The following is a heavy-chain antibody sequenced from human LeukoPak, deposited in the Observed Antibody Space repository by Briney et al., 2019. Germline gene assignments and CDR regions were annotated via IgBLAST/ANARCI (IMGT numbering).Heavy chain of an antibody. CDR3: ARVGYYDILTGYYGGGYYYYMDV. V-gene: IGHV1-18*01. CDR1: GYTFTSYG. Sequence: ASVKVSCKASGYTFTSYGISWARQAPGQGLEWMGWISAYNGNTNYAQKLQGRVTMTTDTSTSTAYMELRSLRSDDTAVYYCARVGYYDILTGYYGGGYYYYMDVWGKGTTVTVSS. J-gene: IGHJ6*03. CDR2: ISAYNGNT. D-gene: IGHD3-9*01.